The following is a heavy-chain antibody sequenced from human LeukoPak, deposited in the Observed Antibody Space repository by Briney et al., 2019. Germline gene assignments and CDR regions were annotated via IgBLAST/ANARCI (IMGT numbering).Heavy chain of an antibody. CDR3: ARGNGVLPDYFDY. D-gene: IGHD2-8*01. Sequence: PGGSLRLSCAASGFTVSSNYMSWVRQAPGKGLEWVSVIYSGGSTYYADSAKGRFTISRDNSKNTLYLQMNSLRAEDTAAYYCARGNGVLPDYFDYWGQGTLVTVSS. J-gene: IGHJ4*02. CDR2: IYSGGST. CDR1: GFTVSSNY. V-gene: IGHV3-66*01.